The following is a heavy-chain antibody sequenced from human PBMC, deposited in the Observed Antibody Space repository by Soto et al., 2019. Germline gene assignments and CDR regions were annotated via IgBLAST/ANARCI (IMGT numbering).Heavy chain of an antibody. CDR2: INGRGNYI. D-gene: IGHD1-26*01. CDR3: VREDGKVGTNSAFDY. Sequence: LRLSCASSGFTFSTYTMNWVRQAPGKGLEWVSSINGRGNYIYYAESVKGRFTISRDNAKNSLYLQMDRLRAEDTALYYCVREDGKVGTNSAFDYWGLGALGTVS. J-gene: IGHJ4*02. CDR1: GFTFSTYT. V-gene: IGHV3-21*01.